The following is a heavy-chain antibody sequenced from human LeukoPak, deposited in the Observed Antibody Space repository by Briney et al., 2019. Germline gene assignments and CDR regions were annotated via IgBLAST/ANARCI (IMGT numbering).Heavy chain of an antibody. CDR1: GYTFTSYG. CDR3: ARACDILTGYYINNWFDP. D-gene: IGHD3-9*01. V-gene: IGHV1-18*01. CDR2: ISAYNGNT. Sequence: ASVKVSCKASGYTFTSYGISWVRQAPGQGLEWMGWISAYNGNTNYAQKLQGRVTMTTDTSTSTAYMELRSLRSDDTAVYYCARACDILTGYYINNWFDPWGQGTLVTVSS. J-gene: IGHJ5*02.